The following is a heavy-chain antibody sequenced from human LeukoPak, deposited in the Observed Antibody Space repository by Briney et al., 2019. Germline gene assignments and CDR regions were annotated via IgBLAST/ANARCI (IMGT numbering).Heavy chain of an antibody. Sequence: PSETLSLTCTVSGGSISSSSYYWGWIRQPPGKGLEWIGSIYYSGSTYYNPSLKSRVTISVDTSKNQFSLKLSSVTAADTAVYYCVSGGLQIAAAGKTDAFDIWGQGTMVTVSS. CDR2: IYYSGST. CDR3: VSGGLQIAAAGKTDAFDI. V-gene: IGHV4-39*07. J-gene: IGHJ3*02. D-gene: IGHD6-13*01. CDR1: GGSISSSSYY.